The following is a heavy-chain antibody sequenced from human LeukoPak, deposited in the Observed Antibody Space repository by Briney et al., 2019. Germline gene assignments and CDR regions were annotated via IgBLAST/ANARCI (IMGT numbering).Heavy chain of an antibody. J-gene: IGHJ6*02. Sequence: ASVKVSCKASGYTFTSYDINWVRQATGQGLEWMGWMNPNSGNTGYAQKFQGRVTMTRNTSISTAYMELCSLRSEDTAVYYCARGWVGATGGYYYYYGMDVWGQGTTVTVSS. V-gene: IGHV1-8*01. CDR1: GYTFTSYD. D-gene: IGHD1-26*01. CDR2: MNPNSGNT. CDR3: ARGWVGATGGYYYYYGMDV.